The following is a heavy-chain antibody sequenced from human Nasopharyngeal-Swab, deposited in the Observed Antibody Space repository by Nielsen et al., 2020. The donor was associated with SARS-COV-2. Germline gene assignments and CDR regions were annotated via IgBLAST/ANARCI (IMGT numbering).Heavy chain of an antibody. CDR3: ARGDFRQIAASYYFDY. D-gene: IGHD6-6*01. J-gene: IGHJ4*02. V-gene: IGHV4-34*01. CDR2: INHSGST. CDR1: GGSFSGYY. Sequence: SQTLSLTCAVYGGSFSGYYWSWIRQPPGKGLEWIGEINHSGSTNYNPSLKSRVTISVDTSKNQFSPKLSSVTAADTAVYYCARGDFRQIAASYYFDYWGQGTLVTVSS.